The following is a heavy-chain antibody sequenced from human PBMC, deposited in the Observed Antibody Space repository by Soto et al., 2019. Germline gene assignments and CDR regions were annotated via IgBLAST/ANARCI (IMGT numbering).Heavy chain of an antibody. CDR3: ARHPFYENRYYYSIGFDN. D-gene: IGHD2-21*02. V-gene: IGHV4-4*02. CDR1: GGAISSSNW. J-gene: IGHJ4*02. CDR2: IYHSENT. Sequence: SETLSLTCGVSGGAISSSNWWIWVRQPPGKGLEWIGEIYHSENTNYNPSLKSRVTISVDKSRNQLSLRLTSVTAADTAVYYCARHPFYENRYYYSIGFDNWGQGTLVTVSS.